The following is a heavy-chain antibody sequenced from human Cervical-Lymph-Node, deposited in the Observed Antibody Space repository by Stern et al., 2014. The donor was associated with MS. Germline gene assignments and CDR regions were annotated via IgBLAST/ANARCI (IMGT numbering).Heavy chain of an antibody. D-gene: IGHD5-12*01. CDR3: ARSPATPSGYDRFDY. V-gene: IGHV5-51*03. CDR2: IFPRDSNT. Sequence: MQLVQSGAEVKKPGESLKISCEASGYLFDDYWIGWVRQMSGRGLELVAIIFPRDSNTRYSPSVQGQVTISPDKSISTAYLQWSSLKASDTAMYYCARSPATPSGYDRFDYWGQGALVTVSS. J-gene: IGHJ4*02. CDR1: GYLFDDYW.